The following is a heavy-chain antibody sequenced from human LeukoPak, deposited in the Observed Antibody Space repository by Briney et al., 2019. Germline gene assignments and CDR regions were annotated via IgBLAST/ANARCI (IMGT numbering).Heavy chain of an antibody. Sequence: GGSLRLSCAASGFTFSGYWMHWVRPDPGKGRVWVAHTNTDGSRTTYADSVRGRFTIARDNAKNTLYLQMNSLRVDDTAIYYCARDGTGSSPGDYFYYMDVWGKGTTVTVSS. D-gene: IGHD3/OR15-3a*01. CDR3: ARDGTGSSPGDYFYYMDV. CDR2: TNTDGSRT. CDR1: GFTFSGYW. V-gene: IGHV3-74*01. J-gene: IGHJ6*03.